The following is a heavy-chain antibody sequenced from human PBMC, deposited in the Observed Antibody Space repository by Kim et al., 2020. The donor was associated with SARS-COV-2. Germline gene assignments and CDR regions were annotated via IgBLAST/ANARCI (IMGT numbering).Heavy chain of an antibody. J-gene: IGHJ4*02. CDR1: GFTFNNYA. D-gene: IGHD4-17*01. CDR2: ISGAGATT. Sequence: GGSLRLSCAASGFTFNNYAMNWVRQAPGKGLEWVSGISGAGATTYHADSVKGRFTISRDNSKNTLYLQMNSLRAEDTAVYYCAKSSWATVTRVCFDYWGQGTLVTVSS. V-gene: IGHV3-23*01. CDR3: AKSSWATVTRVCFDY.